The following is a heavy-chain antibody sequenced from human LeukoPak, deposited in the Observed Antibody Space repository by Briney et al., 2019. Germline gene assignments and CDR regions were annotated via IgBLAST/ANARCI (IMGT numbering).Heavy chain of an antibody. CDR2: INHSGST. J-gene: IGHJ2*01. Sequence: SETLSLTCAVYGGSFSGYYWSWIRQPPGKGLEWIGEINHSGSTNYNPSLKSRVTISVDTSKNQFSLKLSSVTAADTAVYYCARRKGCITGTTCRLSRGLDWYFDLWGRGTLVTVSS. CDR3: ARRKGCITGTTCRLSRGLDWYFDL. V-gene: IGHV4-34*01. D-gene: IGHD1-7*01. CDR1: GGSFSGYY.